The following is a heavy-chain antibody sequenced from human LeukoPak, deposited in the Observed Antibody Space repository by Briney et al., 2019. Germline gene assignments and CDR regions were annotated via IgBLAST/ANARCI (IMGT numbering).Heavy chain of an antibody. CDR3: VRGKANYGSGSDV. J-gene: IGHJ6*04. CDR2: ISSSSSYI. V-gene: IGHV3-21*01. Sequence: GGSLRLSCAASGFTFSSYSMNWVRQAPGKGLEWVSSISSSSSYIYYADSVKGRFTISRDNARNSLYLQMNSLRAEDTAVYYCVRGKANYGSGSDVWGKGTTVTVSS. CDR1: GFTFSSYS. D-gene: IGHD3-10*01.